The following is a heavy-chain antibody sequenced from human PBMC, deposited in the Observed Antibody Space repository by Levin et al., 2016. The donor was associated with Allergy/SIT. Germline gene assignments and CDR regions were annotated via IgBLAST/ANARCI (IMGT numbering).Heavy chain of an antibody. Sequence: ASVKVSCKASGYTFTSYYMHWVRQAPGQGLEWMGIINPSGGSTSYAQKFQGRVTMTRDTSTSTVYMELSSLRSEDTAVYYCARGREEVGPYSGAVELDVWGQGTTVTVSS. V-gene: IGHV1-46*03. CDR3: ARGREEVGPYSGAVELDV. D-gene: IGHD1-26*01. J-gene: IGHJ6*02. CDR1: GYTFTSYY. CDR2: INPSGGST.